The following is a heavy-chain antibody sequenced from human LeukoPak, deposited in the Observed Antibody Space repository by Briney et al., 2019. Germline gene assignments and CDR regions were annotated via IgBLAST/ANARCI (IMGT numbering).Heavy chain of an antibody. J-gene: IGHJ4*02. V-gene: IGHV4-4*07. Sequence: NPSETLSLTCTVSGDSISSYFWSWIRQPAGKGLEWIGRIYASGSANYNPSLKSRVTMSVDTSKNQFSLKLSSVTAADTAVYYCARVAYDILIGYLYYFDYWGQGTLVTVSS. CDR2: IYASGSA. CDR3: ARVAYDILIGYLYYFDY. CDR1: GDSISSYF. D-gene: IGHD3-9*01.